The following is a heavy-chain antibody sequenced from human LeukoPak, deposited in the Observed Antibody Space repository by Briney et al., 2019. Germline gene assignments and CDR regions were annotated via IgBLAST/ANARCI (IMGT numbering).Heavy chain of an antibody. Sequence: GGSLRLSCAASGFTFSSYWMSWVRQAPGKGLEWVAIIKQDGSEIYYVDSVKGRFTISRDNAKYSVYLQMNSLRAEDTAVYYCAREDGYSGHNFDYWGQGTLVTVSS. CDR3: AREDGYSGHNFDY. V-gene: IGHV3-7*01. CDR2: IKQDGSEI. J-gene: IGHJ4*02. D-gene: IGHD5-12*01. CDR1: GFTFSSYW.